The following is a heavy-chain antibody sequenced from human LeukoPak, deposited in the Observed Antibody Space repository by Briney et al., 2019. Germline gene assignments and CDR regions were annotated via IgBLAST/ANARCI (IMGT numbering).Heavy chain of an antibody. CDR3: ARLGYYDYIWGSYRYTELDY. J-gene: IGHJ4*02. V-gene: IGHV1-8*01. D-gene: IGHD3-16*02. Sequence: ASVKVSCKASGYTFTSYDINWVRQATGQGLERMGWMNPNSGNTGYAQKFQGRVTMTRNISISTAYMELSSLRSEDTAVYYCARLGYYDYIWGSYRYTELDYWGQGTLVTVSS. CDR2: MNPNSGNT. CDR1: GYTFTSYD.